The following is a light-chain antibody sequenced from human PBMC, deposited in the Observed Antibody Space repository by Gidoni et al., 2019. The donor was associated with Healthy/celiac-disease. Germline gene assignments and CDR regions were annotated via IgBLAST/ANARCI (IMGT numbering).Light chain of an antibody. CDR2: GNS. Sequence: SVPTSPPPVSGPPGQRVTSSCTGSSSNIGAGYDVHWYQQLPGTAPKLLIYGNSNRPSGVPDRFSGSKSGTSASLAITGLQAEDEADYYCQSYDSSLSGSVFGGGTKLTVL. J-gene: IGLJ3*02. CDR1: SSNIGAGYD. CDR3: QSYDSSLSGSV. V-gene: IGLV1-40*01.